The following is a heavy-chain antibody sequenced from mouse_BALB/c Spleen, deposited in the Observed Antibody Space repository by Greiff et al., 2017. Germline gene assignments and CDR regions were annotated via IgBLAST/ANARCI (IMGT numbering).Heavy chain of an antibody. CDR1: GYTFTSYW. CDR2: INPSNGRT. J-gene: IGHJ1*01. D-gene: IGHD1-1*01. V-gene: IGHV1S81*02. Sequence: QVQLQQPGAELVKPGASVKLSCKASGYTFTSYWMHWVKQRPGQGLEWIGEINPSNGRTNYNEKFKSKATLTVDKSSSTAYMQLSSLTSEDSAVYYCAYYCGSRDWYFDVWGAGTTVTVSS. CDR3: AYYCGSRDWYFDV.